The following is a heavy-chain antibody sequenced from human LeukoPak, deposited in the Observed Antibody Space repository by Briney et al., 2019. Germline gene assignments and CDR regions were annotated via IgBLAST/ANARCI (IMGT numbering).Heavy chain of an antibody. J-gene: IGHJ6*03. Sequence: SETLSLTCAVSGYSISSGYYWGWIRQPPVKGLEWIGRIYHSGSTYYNPSLKSRVTISVDTSKNQFSLKLSSVTAADTAVYYCAIQNSSSSYYYYYHYMDVWGKGTTVTVS. CDR1: GYSISSGYY. CDR2: IYHSGST. CDR3: AIQNSSSSYYYYYHYMDV. D-gene: IGHD6-6*01. V-gene: IGHV4-38-2*01.